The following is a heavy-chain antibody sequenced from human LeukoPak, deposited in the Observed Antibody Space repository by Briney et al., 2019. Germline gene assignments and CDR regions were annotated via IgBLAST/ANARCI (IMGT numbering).Heavy chain of an antibody. CDR2: FDPEDGET. CDR3: AREGDYYGSGSYQAYYYYMDV. D-gene: IGHD3-10*01. Sequence: ASVKVSCKVSGYTLTELSMHWVRQAPGKGLEWMGGFDPEDGETIYAQKFQGRVTMTEDTSTDTAYMELSSLRSEDTAVYYCAREGDYYGSGSYQAYYYYMDVWGKGTTVTVSS. V-gene: IGHV1-24*01. J-gene: IGHJ6*03. CDR1: GYTLTELS.